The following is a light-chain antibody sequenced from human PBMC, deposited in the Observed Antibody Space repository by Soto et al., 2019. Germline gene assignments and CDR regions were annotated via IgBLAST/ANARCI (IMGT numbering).Light chain of an antibody. CDR2: ATA. Sequence: DIRMTQSPSSLSASVGGRVTITCRASQGSRGALGWYQQKPGKAPKRLIYATATLQSGVTSRFSGSGSGTEFTLTIRSLQPEDFATYYCLQHNSYPHTFGGGTKVEIK. CDR1: QGSRGA. J-gene: IGKJ4*01. CDR3: LQHNSYPHT. V-gene: IGKV1-17*01.